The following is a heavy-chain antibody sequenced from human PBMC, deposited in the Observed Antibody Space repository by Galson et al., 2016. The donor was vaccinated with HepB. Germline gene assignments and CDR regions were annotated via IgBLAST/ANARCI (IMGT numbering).Heavy chain of an antibody. V-gene: IGHV3-74*01. Sequence: SLRLSCAASGFTFSAYWMHWVRQAPGKGLVWVSRIKSDGSITGYADSVQGRFTISRDNAKNTLYLQMDSLRAEDTAVYYCHYGDYGDAFNRYYYHGMDVWGQGTTVTVFS. CDR1: GFTFSAYW. CDR2: IKSDGSIT. J-gene: IGHJ6*02. D-gene: IGHD4-17*01. CDR3: HYGDYGDAFNRYYYHGMDV.